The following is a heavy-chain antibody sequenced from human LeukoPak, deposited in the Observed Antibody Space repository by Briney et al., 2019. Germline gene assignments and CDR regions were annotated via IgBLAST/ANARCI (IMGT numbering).Heavy chain of an antibody. CDR3: ASAYTAMAADYFDY. D-gene: IGHD5-18*01. Sequence: GGSLRLSCAASGFTFSDYYMSWIRQAPGKGLEWVSYISSSGSTIYYADSVKGRFTISRDNAKNSLYLQMNSLRAEDTAVYYCASAYTAMAADYFDYWGQGTLVTVSS. V-gene: IGHV3-11*04. CDR2: ISSSGSTI. J-gene: IGHJ4*02. CDR1: GFTFSDYY.